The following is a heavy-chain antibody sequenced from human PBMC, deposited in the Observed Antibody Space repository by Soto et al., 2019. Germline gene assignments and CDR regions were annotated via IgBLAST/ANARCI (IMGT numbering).Heavy chain of an antibody. Sequence: PGGALRISCAPSGITFKSYSMNRVRQAPGKGLEWVSYISSSSSTIYYADSVKGRFTISRDNAKNSLYLQMNSLRAEDTALYYCVIDVDADFRTDFDYWGRGTLVTVSS. CDR3: VIDVDADFRTDFDY. D-gene: IGHD4-17*01. CDR1: GITFKSYS. J-gene: IGHJ4*02. V-gene: IGHV3-48*01. CDR2: ISSSSSTI.